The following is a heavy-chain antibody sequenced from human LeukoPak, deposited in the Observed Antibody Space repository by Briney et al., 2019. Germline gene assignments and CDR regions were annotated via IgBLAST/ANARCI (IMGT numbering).Heavy chain of an antibody. CDR1: GYTFTSYD. Sequence: GASVKVSCKASGYTFTSYDINWVRQATGQGLEWMGWMNPNSGNTGYAQKFQGRVTITRNTSISKAYMELSSLRSEDTAVDYCARNKGGHSGSYVFDYCGQGALVTVSS. CDR3: ARNKGGHSGSYVFDY. V-gene: IGHV1-8*03. D-gene: IGHD1-26*01. CDR2: MNPNSGNT. J-gene: IGHJ4*02.